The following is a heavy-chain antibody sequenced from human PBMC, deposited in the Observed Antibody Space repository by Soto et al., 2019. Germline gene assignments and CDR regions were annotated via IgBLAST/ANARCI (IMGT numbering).Heavy chain of an antibody. J-gene: IGHJ4*02. Sequence: QVQLVQSGAEVKKPGASVKVSCKASGYTFTDYAMHWVRQAPGQRLEWMGWINTGNGNTKYSQKSQGRVTITRDTSATTAYMELSSLRSEDTAVYYCAKGSQMWTPDYWGQGTLVTVSS. CDR2: INTGNGNT. V-gene: IGHV1-3*04. D-gene: IGHD2-21*01. CDR1: GYTFTDYA. CDR3: AKGSQMWTPDY.